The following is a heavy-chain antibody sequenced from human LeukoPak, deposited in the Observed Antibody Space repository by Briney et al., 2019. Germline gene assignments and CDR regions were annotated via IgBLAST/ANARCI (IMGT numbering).Heavy chain of an antibody. J-gene: IGHJ4*02. D-gene: IGHD6-19*01. CDR2: IGNSDNYI. CDR1: GFIFTTYS. Sequence: GGSLRLSCAASGFIFTTYSMNWVRQTPGKGLEWVSSIGNSDNYIYYADSVRGRFTISRDNAKNSLYLQMNSLRAEDTAIYYCVRDGGQWLARRGFGYWGQGALVTVSS. CDR3: VRDGGQWLARRGFGY. V-gene: IGHV3-21*06.